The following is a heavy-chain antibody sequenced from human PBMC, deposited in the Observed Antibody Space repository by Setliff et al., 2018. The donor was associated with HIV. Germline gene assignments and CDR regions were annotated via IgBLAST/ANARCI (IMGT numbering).Heavy chain of an antibody. CDR1: GFTFSTYV. Sequence: PGGSLRLSCAASGFTFSTYVMDWVRQAPGKGLEWVSTITGSGAGTYYADSVKGRFTISRDNAENSLYLQMNSLRAEDTAVYYCARDPPVLQFLEWSTWGQGALVTVSS. CDR3: ARDPPVLQFLEWST. J-gene: IGHJ5*02. V-gene: IGHV3-21*01. CDR2: ITGSGAGT. D-gene: IGHD3-3*01.